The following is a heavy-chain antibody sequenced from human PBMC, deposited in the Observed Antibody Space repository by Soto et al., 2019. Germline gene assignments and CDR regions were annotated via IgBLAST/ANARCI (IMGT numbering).Heavy chain of an antibody. V-gene: IGHV3-74*01. CDR1: GFTFDSHW. CDR3: VRESGVAADC. CDR2: IKTDGSAA. Sequence: VESGGVLVQPGGSLRLSCAASGFTFDSHWMHWVRQAPGEGLVWVSRIKTDGSAAAYADSVKGRFIISRDNTKNTLYLQMNSLRAEDTAVYFCVRESGVAADCWGQGTLVTVS. J-gene: IGHJ4*02. D-gene: IGHD6-19*01.